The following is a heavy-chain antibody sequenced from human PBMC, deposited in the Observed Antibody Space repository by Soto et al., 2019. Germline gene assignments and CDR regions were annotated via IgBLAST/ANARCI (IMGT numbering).Heavy chain of an antibody. CDR1: GRSFSCDNYF. J-gene: IGHJ5*01. Sequence: TSQTLTLTCLACGRSFSCDNYFWRTFRQSHGKVLVLLGYLYSAGSSFYNPSLRTRVSMSVDTTKNQFSLNLSSVAAAATAVYFWARDGMQLWLSGRERFDPWGEGNLVTVS. D-gene: IGHD5-18*01. CDR2: LYSAGSS. V-gene: IGHV4-30-4*01. CDR3: ARDGMQLWLSGRERFDP.